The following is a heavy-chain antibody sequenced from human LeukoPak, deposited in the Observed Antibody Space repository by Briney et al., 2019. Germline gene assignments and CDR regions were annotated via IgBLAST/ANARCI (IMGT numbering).Heavy chain of an antibody. CDR2: IYHSGST. J-gene: IGHJ4*02. CDR3: ARTSKSLTDY. Sequence: PSETLSLTCAVSGYSISSGYYWGWIRQPPGKGLEWIGSIYHSGSTYSNPSLKSRVTISVDTSKNQFSLKLSSVTAADTAVYYCARTSKSLTDYWGQGTLVTVSS. V-gene: IGHV4-38-2*01. D-gene: IGHD4-11*01. CDR1: GYSISSGYY.